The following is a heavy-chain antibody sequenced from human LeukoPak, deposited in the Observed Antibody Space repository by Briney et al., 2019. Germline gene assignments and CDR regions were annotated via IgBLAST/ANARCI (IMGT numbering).Heavy chain of an antibody. V-gene: IGHV4-31*03. D-gene: IGHD2-21*01. CDR3: ARWVIPGYYFDY. Sequence: SQTLSLTCTVSGGSISSGGYYWSWVRQHPGKGLEWIVYIHYSGSTYYNPSLKSRVTISVDTSKNQFSLKLSSVTAADTAVYYCARWVIPGYYFDYWGQGTLVTVSS. CDR2: IHYSGST. J-gene: IGHJ4*02. CDR1: GGSISSGGYY.